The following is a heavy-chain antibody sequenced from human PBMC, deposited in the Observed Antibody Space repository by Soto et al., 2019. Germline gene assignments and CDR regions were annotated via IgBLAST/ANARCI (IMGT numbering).Heavy chain of an antibody. V-gene: IGHV3-9*01. J-gene: IGHJ1*01. Sequence: GGSLRLSCAASGFIFENHAMHFFRQFPGKCLEWVAGIGWNSAKIGYADSVKGRFSISRDNAKSSLYLEMSGLRTEDTALYFCAKDSASGWSEYFRYWGRGTLVTVSS. CDR3: AKDSASGWSEYFRY. D-gene: IGHD2-2*01. CDR1: GFIFENHA. CDR2: IGWNSAKI.